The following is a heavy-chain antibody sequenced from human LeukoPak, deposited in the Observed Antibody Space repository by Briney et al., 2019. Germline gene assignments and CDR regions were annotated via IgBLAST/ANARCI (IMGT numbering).Heavy chain of an antibody. J-gene: IGHJ4*02. D-gene: IGHD1-1*01. CDR1: GFTFSTYV. V-gene: IGHV3-23*01. CDR3: AKGSGNSRPYYFDY. CDR2: LGGGGSGT. Sequence: GGSLRLSCATSGFTFSTYVIGWVRQAPGKGLEWVTALGGGGSGTFYADSVEGRFIISRDNSKSTLYLQMSGLRAEDTAVYFCAKGSGNSRPYYFDYWGQGTLVTVSS.